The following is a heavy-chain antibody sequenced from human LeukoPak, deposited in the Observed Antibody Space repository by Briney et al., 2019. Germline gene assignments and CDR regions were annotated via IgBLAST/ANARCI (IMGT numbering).Heavy chain of an antibody. D-gene: IGHD3-9*01. CDR3: ALDILDVIRYFDRKKHYGMDV. V-gene: IGHV3-33*01. J-gene: IGHJ6*02. CDR1: GFTFSSYG. CDR2: IWYDGSNK. Sequence: GGSLRLSCAASGFTFSSYGMHWVRQAPGKGLEWVAVIWYDGSNKYYADSVKGRFTISRDNSKNTLYLQMNSLRAEDTAVYYCALDILDVIRYFDRKKHYGMDVWGQGTTVTVSS.